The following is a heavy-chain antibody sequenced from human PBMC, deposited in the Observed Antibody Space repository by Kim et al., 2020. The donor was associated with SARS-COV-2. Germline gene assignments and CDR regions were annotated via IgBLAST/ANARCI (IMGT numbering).Heavy chain of an antibody. CDR1: GFTFSSYA. D-gene: IGHD6-13*01. CDR3: AGGSRGLFDY. V-gene: IGHV3-30-3*01. Sequence: GGSLRLSCAASGFTFSSYAMHWVRQAPGKGLEWVAVISYDGSNKYYADSVKGRFTISRDNSKNTLYLQMNSLRAEDTAVYYCAGGSRGLFDYWGQGTLVTVSS. J-gene: IGHJ4*02. CDR2: ISYDGSNK.